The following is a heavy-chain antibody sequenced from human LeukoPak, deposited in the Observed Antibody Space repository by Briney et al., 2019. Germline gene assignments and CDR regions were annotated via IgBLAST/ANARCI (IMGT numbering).Heavy chain of an antibody. J-gene: IGHJ6*04. D-gene: IGHD3-10*01. Sequence: PSETLSLTCTVSGGSVSSGSYYRGWIRQPPGKGLEWIGYNYYSGSTNYNPSLKSRVTISVDTSKNQFSLKLSSVTAADTAVYYCARDYRRYYGSGPPQPLNYYYGMDVWGKGTTVTVSS. V-gene: IGHV4-61*01. CDR3: ARDYRRYYGSGPPQPLNYYYGMDV. CDR1: GGSVSSGSYY. CDR2: NYYSGST.